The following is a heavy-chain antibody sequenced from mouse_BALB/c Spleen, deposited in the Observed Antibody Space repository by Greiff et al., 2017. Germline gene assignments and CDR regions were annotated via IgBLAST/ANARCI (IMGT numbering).Heavy chain of an antibody. CDR1: GFTFSSYA. D-gene: IGHD2-9*01. CDR3: ARGGEAYYGYDVFAY. J-gene: IGHJ3*01. V-gene: IGHV5-6-5*01. Sequence: DVMLVESGGGLVKPGGSLKLSCAASGFTFSSYAMSWVRQTPEKRLEWVASISSGGSTYYPDSVKGRFTISRDNARNILYLQMSSLRSEDTAMYYCARGGEAYYGYDVFAYWGQGTLVTVSA. CDR2: ISSGGST.